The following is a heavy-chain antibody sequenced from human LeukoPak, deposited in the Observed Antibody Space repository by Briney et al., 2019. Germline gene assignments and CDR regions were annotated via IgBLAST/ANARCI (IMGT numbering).Heavy chain of an antibody. Sequence: GGSLRLSCAASGFTFSNYAMHWVRQAPGKGLEWVAILSSAGTNKDYADSVKGRFTISRDNSKNTLYLQMDSLRVEDTAVYSCARDRPSTVFGAADYYYMDVWGKGTTVTVSS. CDR1: GFTFSNYA. CDR2: LSSAGTNK. V-gene: IGHV3-30*04. D-gene: IGHD3-3*01. CDR3: ARDRPSTVFGAADYYYMDV. J-gene: IGHJ6*03.